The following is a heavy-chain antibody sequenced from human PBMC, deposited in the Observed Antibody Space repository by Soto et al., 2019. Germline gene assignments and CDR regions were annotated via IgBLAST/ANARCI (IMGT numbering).Heavy chain of an antibody. CDR3: AGEGDYGDYYNRFDP. CDR2: ISTTSGTI. J-gene: IGHJ5*02. D-gene: IGHD4-17*01. Sequence: EVQLVEFGGGLVQPGGSLRLSCAASGLTFSSYTMNWVRQAPGKGLEWVSYISTTSGTIYYADSVKGRFTISRDNARNSLYLQMNSLRAEDTAVYYCAGEGDYGDYYNRFDPWGQGTLVTVSS. V-gene: IGHV3-48*01. CDR1: GLTFSSYT.